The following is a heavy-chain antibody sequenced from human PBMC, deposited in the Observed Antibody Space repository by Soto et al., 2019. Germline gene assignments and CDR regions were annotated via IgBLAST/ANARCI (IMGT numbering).Heavy chain of an antibody. CDR3: ASAAVTGTAGLNF. CDR1: GYTFSGFY. Sequence: ASVKVSCKASGYTFSGFYMHWVRQAPGQGLEWMGWINPNSGGTKSAEKFQGRVTMTRDTSISTAYMELSRLTSDDTAVYYCASAAVTGTAGLNFWGQGTLVTVSS. J-gene: IGHJ4*02. V-gene: IGHV1-2*02. D-gene: IGHD6-19*01. CDR2: INPNSGGT.